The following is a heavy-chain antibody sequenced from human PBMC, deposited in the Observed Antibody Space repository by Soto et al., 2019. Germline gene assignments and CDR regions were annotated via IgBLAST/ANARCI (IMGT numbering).Heavy chain of an antibody. CDR3: ERHSDILTGDNWFDP. CDR2: IYYSGST. V-gene: IGHV4-59*08. CDR1: GGSISSYY. Sequence: SETLSLTCTVSGGSISSYYWSWIRQPPGKGLEWIGYIYYSGSTNYNPSLKSRVTISVDTSKNQFSLKLSSVTAADTAVYYCERHSDILTGDNWFDPWGQGTLVTVSS. J-gene: IGHJ5*02. D-gene: IGHD3-9*01.